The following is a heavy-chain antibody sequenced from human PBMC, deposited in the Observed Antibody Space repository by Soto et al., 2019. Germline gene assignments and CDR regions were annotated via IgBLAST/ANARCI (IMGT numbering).Heavy chain of an antibody. D-gene: IGHD2-21*02. V-gene: IGHV3-21*01. Sequence: EVQLVESGGGLVKPGGSLRLSCAASGFTVSSYTMTWVRQAPGKGLQWVSSISSSRGYIYYADSMKGRFTVSSDNAKNSLYLQMNSLRAEDTAVYYCARDRATVVTPGRYYYYGMDVWGQGTTVTVSS. J-gene: IGHJ6*02. CDR3: ARDRATVVTPGRYYYYGMDV. CDR1: GFTVSSYT. CDR2: ISSSRGYI.